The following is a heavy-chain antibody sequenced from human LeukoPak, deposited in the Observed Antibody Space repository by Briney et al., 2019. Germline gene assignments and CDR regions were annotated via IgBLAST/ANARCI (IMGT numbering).Heavy chain of an antibody. J-gene: IGHJ4*02. V-gene: IGHV3-30*18. CDR3: AKDNGKWDFLALFDH. D-gene: IGHD1-14*01. CDR1: EFTFSRYA. Sequence: GGSLRLSCAASEFTFSRYAMHWVRKAPGKGLESLAIISYDGTKTYYADSVKGRFTISRDNSKNILYLQMNSPRTEDTGLYYCAKDNGKWDFLALFDHWGQGAHVIVS. CDR2: ISYDGTKT.